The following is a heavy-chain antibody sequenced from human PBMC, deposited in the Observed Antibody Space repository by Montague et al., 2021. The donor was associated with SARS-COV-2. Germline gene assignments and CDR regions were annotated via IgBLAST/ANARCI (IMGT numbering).Heavy chain of an antibody. D-gene: IGHD3-3*01. Sequence: SETLSLTCAVYGGSFSGYYWSWIRQPPGKGLEWIGEINHRGSTNYNPSLKSRVIISVDTSKNQFSLKLSSVTAADTAVYYCARAAGRRTMTVFGVIISEHVFDIWGQGTMVTVSS. J-gene: IGHJ3*02. CDR2: INHRGST. V-gene: IGHV4-34*01. CDR1: GGSFSGYY. CDR3: ARAAGRRTMTVFGVIISEHVFDI.